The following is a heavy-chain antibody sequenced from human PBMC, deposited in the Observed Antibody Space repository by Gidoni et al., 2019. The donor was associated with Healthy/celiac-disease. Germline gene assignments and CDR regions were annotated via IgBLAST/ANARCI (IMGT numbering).Heavy chain of an antibody. J-gene: IGHJ4*02. CDR2: IRSKAYGGTT. CDR3: TRGGCGGDCYSSFY. Sequence: EVQLVESGGGLVKPGRSLRLSCTASGFTFGDYAMSWFRQAPGKGLEWVGFIRSKAYGGTTEYAASVKGRFTISRDDSKSIAYLQMNSLKTEDTAVYYCTRGGCGGDCYSSFYWGQGTLVTVSS. D-gene: IGHD2-21*02. V-gene: IGHV3-49*05. CDR1: GFTFGDYA.